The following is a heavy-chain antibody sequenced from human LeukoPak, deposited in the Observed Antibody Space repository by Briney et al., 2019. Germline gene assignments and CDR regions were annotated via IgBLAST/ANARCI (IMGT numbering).Heavy chain of an antibody. CDR3: ARDAITMVRGVPRAFDI. Sequence: ASVKVSCKASGGTFSSYAISWVRQAPGQGLEWMGRIIPILGIANYAQKFQGRVTITADKSTSTAYMELSSLRSEDTAVYYCARDAITMVRGVPRAFDIWGQGTMVTVSS. CDR1: GGTFSSYA. V-gene: IGHV1-69*04. D-gene: IGHD3-10*01. CDR2: IIPILGIA. J-gene: IGHJ3*02.